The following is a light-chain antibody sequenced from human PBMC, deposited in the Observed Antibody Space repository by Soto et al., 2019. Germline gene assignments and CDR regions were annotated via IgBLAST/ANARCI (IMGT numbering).Light chain of an antibody. V-gene: IGKV1-27*01. J-gene: IGKJ2*01. CDR1: RDISSS. Sequence: DVQMTQSPSSLSASVGDRVTITCRASRDISSSLAWYQQKPGKVPKLLIYAASTLHAGVQSRFSSSGSGTFFTLTINSLQPEDVATYCCQKYNSAPNTFGRGTRLEIK. CDR2: AAS. CDR3: QKYNSAPNT.